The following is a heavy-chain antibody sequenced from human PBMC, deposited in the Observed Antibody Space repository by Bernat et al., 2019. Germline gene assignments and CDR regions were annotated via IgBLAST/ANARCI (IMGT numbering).Heavy chain of an antibody. CDR2: ISSSGSTI. CDR3: ARVTTVIYLDY. D-gene: IGHD4-17*01. J-gene: IGHJ4*02. V-gene: IGHV3-48*03. CDR1: GFTFSSFE. Sequence: ELQLVESGGGLQQPGGSLRLSCAASGFTFSSFEMNWVRQAPGKGLEWVSYISSSGSTIYYADSVKGRFTIYRENAKNSLYLQMNSLRAEDTAVYFCARVTTVIYLDYWGKGTLVTVSS.